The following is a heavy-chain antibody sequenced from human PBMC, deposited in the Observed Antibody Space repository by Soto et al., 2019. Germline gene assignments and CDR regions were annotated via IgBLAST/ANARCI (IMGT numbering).Heavy chain of an antibody. D-gene: IGHD2-15*01. J-gene: IGHJ4*02. V-gene: IGHV1-3*01. Sequence: QVQLVQSGAEVKKPGASVKVSCKASGYTFTSYAMHWVRQAPGQRLGGMGWINAGNGNTKYSQKFQGRVTITRDTSASTAYMELSRLRSEDTAVYYCARGPGGPDGPGDYWGQGTLVTVSS. CDR3: ARGPGGPDGPGDY. CDR1: GYTFTSYA. CDR2: INAGNGNT.